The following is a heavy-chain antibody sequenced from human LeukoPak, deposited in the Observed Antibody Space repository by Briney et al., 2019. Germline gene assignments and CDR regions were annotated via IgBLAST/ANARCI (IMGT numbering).Heavy chain of an antibody. J-gene: IGHJ4*02. D-gene: IGHD3-22*01. CDR2: IYYSGIT. V-gene: IGHV4-59*01. Sequence: SETLSLTCTFSGGSITDYYWSWIREPPGKGLEWIGYIYYSGITNYNPSLKSRVTISVDTSKNQFSLKLSSVTAADTAVYYCASSRYFYDSSGQNYYFDSWGQGTLVTISS. CDR3: ASSRYFYDSSGQNYYFDS. CDR1: GGSITDYY.